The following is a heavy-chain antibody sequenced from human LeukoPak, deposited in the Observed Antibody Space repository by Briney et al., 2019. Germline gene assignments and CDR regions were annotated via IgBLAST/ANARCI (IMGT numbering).Heavy chain of an antibody. CDR3: ARERGYSGYEIDY. D-gene: IGHD5-12*01. CDR2: IYYSGIT. V-gene: IGHV4-31*03. J-gene: IGHJ4*02. Sequence: SETLSLTCTVSGGSISSGGYYWSWIRQHPGKGLEWIVYIYYSGITYYSPSLKSRVTISVYTSKNQFSLKLSSVTAADTAVYYCARERGYSGYEIDYWGQGTLVTVSS. CDR1: GGSISSGGYY.